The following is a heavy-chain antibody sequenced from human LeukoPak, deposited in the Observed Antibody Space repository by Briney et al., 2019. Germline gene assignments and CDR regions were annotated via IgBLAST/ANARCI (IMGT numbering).Heavy chain of an antibody. Sequence: PGGSLRLSCAASGFTFSSYSMNWVRQAPGKGLEWVSYISSSSSTIYYADSVKGRFTISRDNAKNSLYLQMNSLRAEDTAVYYCARVTTRYREDAFDIWGQGTMVTVSS. J-gene: IGHJ3*02. D-gene: IGHD5-12*01. V-gene: IGHV3-48*04. CDR1: GFTFSSYS. CDR2: ISSSSSTI. CDR3: ARVTTRYREDAFDI.